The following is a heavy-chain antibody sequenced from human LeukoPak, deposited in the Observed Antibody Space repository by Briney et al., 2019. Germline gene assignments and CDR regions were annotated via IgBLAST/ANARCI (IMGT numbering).Heavy chain of an antibody. V-gene: IGHV4-59*01. CDR2: IYYSGST. CDR1: GGSISSYY. D-gene: IGHD5-12*01. Sequence: SETLSLTCTVSGGSISSYYWSWIRQPPGKGLEWIGYIYYSGSTSYNPSLKSRVTISVDTSKNQFSLKLSSVTAADTAVYYCASHVDIVATFDYWGQGTLVTVSS. J-gene: IGHJ4*02. CDR3: ASHVDIVATFDY.